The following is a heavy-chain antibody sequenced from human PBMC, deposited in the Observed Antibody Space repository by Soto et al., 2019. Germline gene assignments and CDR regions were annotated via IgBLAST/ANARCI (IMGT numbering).Heavy chain of an antibody. CDR2: ISGSGGST. CDR1: GFTFSSYA. Sequence: HPGGSLRLSCAASGFTFSSYAMSWVRQAPGKGLEWVSIISGSGGSTYYADSVKGRFTISRDNSKNMLYLQVDSLRAEDTAVYYYANVQKKVAVNTYFDYWGQAIPVTVSS. CDR3: ANVQKKVAVNTYFDY. V-gene: IGHV3-23*01. D-gene: IGHD6-19*01. J-gene: IGHJ4*02.